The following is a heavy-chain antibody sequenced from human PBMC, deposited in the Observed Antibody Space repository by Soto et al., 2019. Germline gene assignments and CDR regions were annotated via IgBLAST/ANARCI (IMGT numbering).Heavy chain of an antibody. Sequence: LRLSCAASGFTLSSYCMHWVRQAPGKGLEWVAVIWYDGSNKYYADSVKGRFTISRDNSKNTLYLQMNSLRAEDTAVYYCARRGVERGWDAFDIWGQGTMVTVSS. D-gene: IGHD3-10*01. J-gene: IGHJ3*02. CDR3: ARRGVERGWDAFDI. CDR2: IWYDGSNK. CDR1: GFTLSSYC. V-gene: IGHV3-33*01.